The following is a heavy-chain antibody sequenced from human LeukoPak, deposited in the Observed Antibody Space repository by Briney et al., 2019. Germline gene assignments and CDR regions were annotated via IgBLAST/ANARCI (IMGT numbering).Heavy chain of an antibody. Sequence: GGSLRLSCAASGFTVSSNYMNWVRQAPGKGLEWASVIYRGGNTYYAGSVKGRFTISRDNSKNTLYLQMNSLRAEDTAVYYCARLWFGELAFDYWGQGTLVTVSS. V-gene: IGHV3-66*01. CDR2: IYRGGNT. J-gene: IGHJ4*02. D-gene: IGHD3-10*01. CDR3: ARLWFGELAFDY. CDR1: GFTVSSNY.